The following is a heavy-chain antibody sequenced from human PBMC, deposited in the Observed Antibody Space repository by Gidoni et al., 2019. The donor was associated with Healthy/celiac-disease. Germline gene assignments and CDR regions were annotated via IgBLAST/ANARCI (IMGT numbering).Heavy chain of an antibody. J-gene: IGHJ4*02. Sequence: EVQLVESGGGLVKPGGSLRLSCAASGFTFSSYSMNWVRQAPGKGLEGVSSISSSSSYIYYADSVKGRFTISRDNAKNSLYLQMNSLRAEDTAVYYCATTTEQQLIDYWGQGTLVTVSS. CDR2: ISSSSSYI. CDR1: GFTFSSYS. CDR3: ATTTEQQLIDY. V-gene: IGHV3-21*01. D-gene: IGHD6-13*01.